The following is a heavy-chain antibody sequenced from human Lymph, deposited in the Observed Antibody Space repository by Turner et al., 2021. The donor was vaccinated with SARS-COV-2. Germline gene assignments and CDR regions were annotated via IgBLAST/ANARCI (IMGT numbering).Heavy chain of an antibody. CDR1: GVSISSQS. CDR2: LYKIGSI. D-gene: IGHD1-1*01. Sequence: VQLQESGPGLVRPSETLSLPCTVSGVSISSQSWSWIRQSPGRGLEWIGYLYKIGSIDYNPTLRSRVTISVDTSKNQLSLNLISMTAADTAVYYCARHQGSTSGYDHGMNVWGQGTAVIVSS. V-gene: IGHV4-59*08. J-gene: IGHJ6*02. CDR3: ARHQGSTSGYDHGMNV.